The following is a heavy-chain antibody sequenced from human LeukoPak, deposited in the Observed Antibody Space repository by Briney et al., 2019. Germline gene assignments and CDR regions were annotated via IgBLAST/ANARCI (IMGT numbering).Heavy chain of an antibody. V-gene: IGHV3-74*01. CDR3: ALLAVASDFGY. D-gene: IGHD6-19*01. CDR1: GFTISNQW. CDR2: ITTDGRRT. J-gene: IGHJ4*02. Sequence: PGGSLRLSCAASGFTISNQWMHWVRQAPGKGLVWVSRITTDGRRTDYAASVQGRFTISRDNVKNTLYLQMNSLRVEDTGVYYCALLAVASDFGYWGQGALVTVSS.